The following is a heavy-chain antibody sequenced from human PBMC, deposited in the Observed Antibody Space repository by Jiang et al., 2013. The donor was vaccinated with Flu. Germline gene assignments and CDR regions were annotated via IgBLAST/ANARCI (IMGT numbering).Heavy chain of an antibody. V-gene: IGHV3-30-3*01. J-gene: IGHJ4*02. Sequence: FSSYAMHWVRQAPGKGLEWVAVISYDGSNKYYADSVKGRFTISRDNSKNTLYLQMNSLRAEDTAVYYCARAGNLGEPRYYDFWSGYYNPPNWGQGTLVTVSS. CDR3: ARAGNLGEPRYYDFWSGYYNPPN. CDR1: FSSYA. D-gene: IGHD3-3*01. CDR2: ISYDGSNK.